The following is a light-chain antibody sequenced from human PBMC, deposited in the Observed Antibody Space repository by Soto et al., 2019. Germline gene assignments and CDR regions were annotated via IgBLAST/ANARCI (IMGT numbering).Light chain of an antibody. CDR1: QNISNY. J-gene: IGKJ5*01. CDR2: DAS. Sequence: IVLTQSPATLSLSPGKSASLSCRASQNISNYLIWYQQKPGQAPRLLIYDASNRAAGIPDRFSGSGSGTDFTLTISRLEPEDFAVYYCQQYATFGQGTRLEIK. V-gene: IGKV3-11*01. CDR3: QQYAT.